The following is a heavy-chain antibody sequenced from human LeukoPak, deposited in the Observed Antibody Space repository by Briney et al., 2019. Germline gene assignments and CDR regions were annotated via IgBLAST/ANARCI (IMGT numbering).Heavy chain of an antibody. D-gene: IGHD2-2*01. CDR3: ATINDEYQLLFDY. V-gene: IGHV1-2*02. J-gene: IGHJ4*02. CDR1: GYTFTGYY. Sequence: GASVKVSCKASGYTFTGYYMHWVRQAPGQGLEWMGWINPNSGGTNYAQKFQGRVTMTRDTSISTAYMELSRLRSDDTAVYYCATINDEYQLLFDYWGQGTLVTVSS. CDR2: INPNSGGT.